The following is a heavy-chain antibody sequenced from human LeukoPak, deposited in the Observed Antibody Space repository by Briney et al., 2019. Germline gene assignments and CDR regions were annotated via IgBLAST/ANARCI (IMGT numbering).Heavy chain of an antibody. CDR2: ISSSGSTI. V-gene: IGHV3-48*03. CDR3: ARVGPYGSGSYYNAIDY. J-gene: IGHJ4*02. CDR1: GFTFSSYE. Sequence: GGSLRLSCAASGFTFSSYEMNWVRQAPGKGLEWVSYISSSGSTIYYADSVKGRFTISRDNAKNSLYLQMNSLRAEDTAVYYCARVGPYGSGSYYNAIDYWGQGTLVTVSP. D-gene: IGHD3-10*01.